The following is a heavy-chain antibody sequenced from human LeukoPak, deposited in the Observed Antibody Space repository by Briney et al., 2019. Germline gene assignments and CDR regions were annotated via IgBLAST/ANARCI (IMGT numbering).Heavy chain of an antibody. CDR3: ARPGGVVIVPAAPYFDY. Sequence: PSGTLSLTCAVSGGSISSSNRWSWVRQPPGKGLEWIGEIYHSGSTNYNPSLKSRVTISVDTSKNQISLKLSSVTAADTAVYYCARPGGVVIVPAAPYFDYWAREPWSPSPQ. CDR1: GGSISSSNR. CDR2: IYHSGST. V-gene: IGHV4-4*02. D-gene: IGHD2-2*01. J-gene: IGHJ4*02.